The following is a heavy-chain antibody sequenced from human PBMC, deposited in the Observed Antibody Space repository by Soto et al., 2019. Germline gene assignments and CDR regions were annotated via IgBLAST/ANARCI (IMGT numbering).Heavy chain of an antibody. J-gene: IGHJ4*02. V-gene: IGHV6-1*01. D-gene: IGHD6-19*01. CDR2: TYYRSKWYN. CDR3: ARDEPYSSVAKRSFDY. CDR1: GDSVSSNSAA. Sequence: SQTLSLTCAISGDSVSSNSAAWNWIRQSPSRGLEWLGRTYYRSKWYNDYAVSVKGRITINPDTSKNQFSLQLNSVTPEDTAVYYCARDEPYSSVAKRSFDYWGQGTLVTVSS.